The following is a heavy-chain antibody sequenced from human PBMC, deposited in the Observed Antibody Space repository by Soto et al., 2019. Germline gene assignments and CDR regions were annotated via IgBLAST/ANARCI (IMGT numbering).Heavy chain of an antibody. D-gene: IGHD3-22*01. J-gene: IGHJ4*02. CDR3: ALRSMAVVPEY. V-gene: IGHV4-59*01. CDR1: GDSISSYY. CDR2: LYYGRSA. Sequence: QVQLPESGPGLVKPSETLSPTCADSGDSISSYYCMWIRQPPGKGLESIGYLYYGRSANYNPSLNSRVTLSGDASTNQCSLTLSSMPAADTAVDYCALRSMAVVPEYWGQGTLVSCSS.